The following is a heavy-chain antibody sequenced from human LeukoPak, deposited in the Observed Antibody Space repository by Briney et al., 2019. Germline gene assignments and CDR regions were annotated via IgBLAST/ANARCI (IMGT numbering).Heavy chain of an antibody. J-gene: IGHJ4*02. Sequence: PSETLSLTCAVSGGSFSGYYWSWIRQPPGKGLEWIGEINHSGSTNYNPSLKSRVTISVDTSKNQFSLKLSSVTAADTAVYYCARVREEANSGYPDYWGQGTLVTVSS. CDR3: ARVREEANSGYPDY. CDR1: GGSFSGYY. D-gene: IGHD3-22*01. CDR2: INHSGST. V-gene: IGHV4-34*01.